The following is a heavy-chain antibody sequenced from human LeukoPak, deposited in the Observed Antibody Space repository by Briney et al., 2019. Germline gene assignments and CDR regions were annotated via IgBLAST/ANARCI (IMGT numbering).Heavy chain of an antibody. D-gene: IGHD6-6*01. CDR2: IYYSGST. CDR3: ARGLSSSSVRRLIYFDY. Sequence: SETLSLTCTVSGGSISSSSYYWGWIRQPPGKGLEWIGSIYYSGSTYYNPSLKSRVTISVDTSKNQFFLKLSSVTAADTAVYYCARGLSSSSVRRLIYFDYWGQGTLVTVSS. J-gene: IGHJ4*02. V-gene: IGHV4-39*07. CDR1: GGSISSSSYY.